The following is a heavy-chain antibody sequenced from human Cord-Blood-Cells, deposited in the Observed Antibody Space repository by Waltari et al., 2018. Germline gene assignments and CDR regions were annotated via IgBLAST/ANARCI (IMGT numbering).Heavy chain of an antibody. Sequence: EVQLVESGGGLVQPGGSLRPSCAASGFTFRSYWLSWVRQGPGKGLEWVANIKQDGSEKYYVDSVKGRFTISRDNAKNSLYLQMNSLRAEDTAVYYCARGDPYSSSWDFDYWGQGTLVTVSS. CDR1: GFTFRSYW. CDR3: ARGDPYSSSWDFDY. D-gene: IGHD6-13*01. V-gene: IGHV3-7*04. CDR2: IKQDGSEK. J-gene: IGHJ4*02.